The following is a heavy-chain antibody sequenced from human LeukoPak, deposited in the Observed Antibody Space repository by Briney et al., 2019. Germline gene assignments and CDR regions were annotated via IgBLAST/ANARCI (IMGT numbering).Heavy chain of an antibody. Sequence: GGSLRLSCAASGFTFSSYAMSWVRQAPGKGLEWVSAISGSGGSKYYADSVRGRLTISRDNSKDTLYLQMNSLRAEDTAVYYCARVAPGIAAAGGAWSLGWGQGTLVTVSS. CDR2: ISGSGGSK. D-gene: IGHD6-13*01. CDR1: GFTFSSYA. J-gene: IGHJ4*02. V-gene: IGHV3-23*01. CDR3: ARVAPGIAAAGGAWSLG.